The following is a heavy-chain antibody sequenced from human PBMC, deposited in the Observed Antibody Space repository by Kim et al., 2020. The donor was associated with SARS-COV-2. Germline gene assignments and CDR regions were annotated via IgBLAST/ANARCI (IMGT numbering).Heavy chain of an antibody. CDR3: ARDYGDYQYYIDY. D-gene: IGHD4-17*01. V-gene: IGHV1-69*13. CDR2: IIPIVGTA. Sequence: SVKVFCKASGGTFSSYAISWVRQAPGQGLEWMGGIIPIVGTANYAQKFQGRVTITADESTSTAYMELSSLRSEDTAVYYCARDYGDYQYYIDYWGQGTLVTVSS. J-gene: IGHJ4*02. CDR1: GGTFSSYA.